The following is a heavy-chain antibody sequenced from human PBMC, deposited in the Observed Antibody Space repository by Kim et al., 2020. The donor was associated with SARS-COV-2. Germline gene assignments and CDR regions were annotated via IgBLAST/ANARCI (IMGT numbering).Heavy chain of an antibody. V-gene: IGHV1-2*05. CDR1: GYTFTGYY. CDR2: INPNSGGT. Sequence: ASVKVSCKASGYTFTGYYMHWVRQAPGQGLEWMGRINPNSGGTNYAQKFQGRVTMTRDTSISTAYMELSMLRSDDTVVYYCARGGDITMIVGEYFQHWGQGTLVTVSS. CDR3: ARGGDITMIVGEYFQH. D-gene: IGHD3-22*01. J-gene: IGHJ1*01.